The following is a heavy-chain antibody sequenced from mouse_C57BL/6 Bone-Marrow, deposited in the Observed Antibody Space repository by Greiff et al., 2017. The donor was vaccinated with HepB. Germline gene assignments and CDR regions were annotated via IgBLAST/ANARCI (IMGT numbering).Heavy chain of an antibody. CDR1: GFTFSDYG. V-gene: IGHV5-17*01. J-gene: IGHJ4*01. D-gene: IGHD2-4*01. CDR3: ARGRGLRRVFYYAMDY. CDR2: ISSGSSTI. Sequence: EVNLVESGGGLVKPGGSLKLSCAASGFTFSDYGMHWVRQAPEKGLEWVAYISSGSSTIYYADTVKGRFTISRDNAKNTLFLQMTSLRSEDTAMYYCARGRGLRRVFYYAMDYWGQGTSVTVSS.